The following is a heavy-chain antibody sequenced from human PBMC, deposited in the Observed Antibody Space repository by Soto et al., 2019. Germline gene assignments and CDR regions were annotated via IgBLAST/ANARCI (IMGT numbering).Heavy chain of an antibody. CDR3: ASEQLAFLRGVLDY. V-gene: IGHV1-18*01. J-gene: IGHJ4*02. Sequence: ASVKVSWTSSGYTFTSYGYTWVRQAPGQGLEWLGWISPYFGKTNYAQKFQGRMTLTTDTSMGTAFMELKSLRSDDAAVYYCASEQLAFLRGVLDYWGQGTLVTVSS. D-gene: IGHD1-1*01. CDR1: GYTFTSYG. CDR2: ISPYFGKT.